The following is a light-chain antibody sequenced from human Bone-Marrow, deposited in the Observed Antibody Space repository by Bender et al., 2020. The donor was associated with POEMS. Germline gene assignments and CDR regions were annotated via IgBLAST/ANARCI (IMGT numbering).Light chain of an antibody. CDR2: GVD. CDR3: TAHTGNNSLV. CDR1: TSD. Sequence: QSVLTQPPSVSGAPGQRVTISCTGITSDVSWYQHHPGKAPKLLIYGVDNRPSGVSDRFSGSRSGNTASLTISGLQADDEADYHCTAHTGNNSLVFGSGTKVSVL. V-gene: IGLV2-14*03. J-gene: IGLJ1*01.